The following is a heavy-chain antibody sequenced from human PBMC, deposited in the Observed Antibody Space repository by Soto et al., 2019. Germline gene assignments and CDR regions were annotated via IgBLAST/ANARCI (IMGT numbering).Heavy chain of an antibody. CDR3: AREWRFKSITGTLNWFDP. D-gene: IGHD1-20*01. J-gene: IGHJ5*02. CDR1: GYTFTGYY. CDR2: INPNSGGT. V-gene: IGHV1-2*04. Sequence: ASVKVSCKASGYTFTGYYMHWVRQAPGQGLEWMGWINPNSGGTNYAQKFQGWVNMTRDKSISTAYMEMSRLRSDDTAVYYCAREWRFKSITGTLNWFDPWGQGTLVTVSS.